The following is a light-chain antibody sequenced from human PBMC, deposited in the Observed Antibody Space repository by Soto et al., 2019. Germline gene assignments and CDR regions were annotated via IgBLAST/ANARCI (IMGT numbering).Light chain of an antibody. CDR1: QSVSSIY. V-gene: IGKV3D-20*01. CDR3: QQYGSSPYT. Sequence: EIVLTQSPATLSLSPGERATLSCGASQSVSSIYLAWYQQKPGLAPRLLIYDASSRATGIPDRFSGSGSGTDFTITISRLEPEDFAVYYCQQYGSSPYTFGQGTKLEIK. CDR2: DAS. J-gene: IGKJ2*01.